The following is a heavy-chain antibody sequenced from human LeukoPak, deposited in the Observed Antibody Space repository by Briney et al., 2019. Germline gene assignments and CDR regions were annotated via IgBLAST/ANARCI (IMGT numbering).Heavy chain of an antibody. D-gene: IGHD5-18*01. CDR2: IYHSGST. CDR3: ARSVDTAAPDAFDI. J-gene: IGHJ3*02. Sequence: SETLSLTCTVSGGSISSYYWSWIRQPPGKGLEWIGYIYHSGSTSYNPSLKSRVTISVDTSKNQFSLNLSSVTTADTAVYYCARSVDTAAPDAFDIWGQGTMVPVSS. CDR1: GGSISSYY. V-gene: IGHV4-59*01.